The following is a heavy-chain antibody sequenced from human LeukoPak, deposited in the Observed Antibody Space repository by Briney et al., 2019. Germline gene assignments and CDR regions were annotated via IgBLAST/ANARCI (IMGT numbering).Heavy chain of an antibody. Sequence: ASVKVSCKASGYTFTSYDIHWVRQATGQGLEWMGWMNPNSGNTGYAQKFQGRVTMTRNTSISTAYMELSSLRSEDTAVYYCARGLKVGAPLKPYYFDYWGQGTLVTVSS. J-gene: IGHJ4*02. CDR1: GYTFTSYD. D-gene: IGHD1-26*01. CDR2: MNPNSGNT. CDR3: ARGLKVGAPLKPYYFDY. V-gene: IGHV1-8*01.